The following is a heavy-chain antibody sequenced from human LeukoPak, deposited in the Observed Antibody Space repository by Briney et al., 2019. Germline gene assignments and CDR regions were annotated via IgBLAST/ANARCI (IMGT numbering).Heavy chain of an antibody. V-gene: IGHV5-51*01. CDR2: IYPGDSDT. D-gene: IGHD1-26*01. CDR3: ARQGSYYPFPGSSGMDV. Sequence: GESLKISCKGSGYSFTSYWIGWVRQMPGKGLEWMGIIYPGDSDTRYGPSFQGQVTISADKSISTAYLQWSSLKASDTAMYYCARQGSYYPFPGSSGMDVWGQGTTVTVSS. J-gene: IGHJ6*02. CDR1: GYSFTSYW.